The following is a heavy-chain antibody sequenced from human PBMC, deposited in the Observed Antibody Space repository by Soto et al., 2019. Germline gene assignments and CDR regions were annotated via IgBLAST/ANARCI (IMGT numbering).Heavy chain of an antibody. Sequence: EVQLVESGGGLVKPGGSLRLSCAVSGFTFSNYSMNWVRQAPGKGLEWVSSISANSNYRYYADSVKGRFTVSRDNAKNSLYLQMNSLRAEDTAVYFCARYPGTIMATIMGSYYFDYWGLGTLVTVSS. CDR3: ARYPGTIMATIMGSYYFDY. V-gene: IGHV3-21*01. J-gene: IGHJ4*02. CDR1: GFTFSNYS. D-gene: IGHD5-12*01. CDR2: ISANSNYR.